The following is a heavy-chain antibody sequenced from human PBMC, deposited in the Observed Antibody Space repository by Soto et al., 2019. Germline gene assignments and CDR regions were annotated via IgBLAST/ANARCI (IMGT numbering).Heavy chain of an antibody. J-gene: IGHJ4*02. D-gene: IGHD2-15*01. CDR3: ASTVVTGY. CDR2: INSDGSST. V-gene: IGHV3-74*01. Sequence: EVQLVESGGGLVQPGGSLRLSCAVSGFTFSSDWIHWVRQAPGKGLVWVSRINSDGSSTSYADSVKGRFTISRDNAKNTLYLQMNSLRAEDTAVYYSASTVVTGYWGQGTLVTVSS. CDR1: GFTFSSDW.